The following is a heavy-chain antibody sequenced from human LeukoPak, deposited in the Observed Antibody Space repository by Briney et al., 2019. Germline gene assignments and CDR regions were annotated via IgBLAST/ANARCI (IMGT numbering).Heavy chain of an antibody. CDR2: ISSSSSYI. CDR3: ARGGGYSGYGY. D-gene: IGHD5-12*01. Sequence: PGGPLTLSCAASGFIVSSNYMSWVRQAPGKGLEWVSSISSSSSYIYYADSVKGRFTISRDNAKNSLYLQMNSLRAEDTAVYYCARGGGYSGYGYWGQGTLVTVSS. CDR1: GFIVSSNY. V-gene: IGHV3-21*01. J-gene: IGHJ4*02.